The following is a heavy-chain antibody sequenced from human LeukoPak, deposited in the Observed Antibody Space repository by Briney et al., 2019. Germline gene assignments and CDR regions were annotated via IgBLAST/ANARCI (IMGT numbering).Heavy chain of an antibody. CDR1: GGSISDYY. J-gene: IGHJ4*02. CDR3: ARLHVLNNSVLHHFDR. Sequence: SETLSLTCTVSGGSISDYYWSWIRQPPGQGLEWIAYINYSGNTDYNPSLKSRVTISVDTSKNHFSLKLNSVTAADTAVYYCARLHVLNNSVLHHFDRWGQGTLVTVSS. CDR2: INYSGNT. V-gene: IGHV4-59*08. D-gene: IGHD1/OR15-1a*01.